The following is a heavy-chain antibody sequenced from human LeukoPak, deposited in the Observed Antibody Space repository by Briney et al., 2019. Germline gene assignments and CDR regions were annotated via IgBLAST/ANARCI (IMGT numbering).Heavy chain of an antibody. V-gene: IGHV4-34*01. D-gene: IGHD1-26*01. J-gene: IGHJ4*02. Sequence: SETLSLTCAVYGGSFSGYYWSWIRQPPGKGLEWIGEINHSGSTNYNPSLKSRVTISVDTSKNQFSLKLSSVTAADTAVYYCARAQGVVGATGYFDYWGQGTLVTVSS. CDR1: GGSFSGYY. CDR3: ARAQGVVGATGYFDY. CDR2: INHSGST.